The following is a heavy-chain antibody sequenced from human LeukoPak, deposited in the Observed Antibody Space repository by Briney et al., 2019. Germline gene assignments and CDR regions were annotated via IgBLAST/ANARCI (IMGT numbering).Heavy chain of an antibody. J-gene: IGHJ4*02. CDR3: ARGTMFPYYFDY. D-gene: IGHD3-10*02. V-gene: IGHV3-7*01. Sequence: WIRQPPGGGLEWVACIKGDGSEKYHVGSVKGRFTISRDNAQNSLYLQMDSLRAEDTAVYYCARGTMFPYYFDYWGQGTLVTVSS. CDR2: IKGDGSEK.